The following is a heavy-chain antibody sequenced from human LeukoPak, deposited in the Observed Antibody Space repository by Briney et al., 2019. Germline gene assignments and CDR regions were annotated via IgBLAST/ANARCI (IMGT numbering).Heavy chain of an antibody. V-gene: IGHV3-30*03. D-gene: IGHD6-19*01. Sequence: GGSLRLSCAASGFTFSSYGMHWVRQAPGKGLEWVAVISYDGSNKYYADSVKGRFTISRDNSKNTLYLQMNSLRAEDTAVYYCARGRGWPPSFDYWGQGTLVTVSS. CDR3: ARGRGWPPSFDY. CDR2: ISYDGSNK. J-gene: IGHJ4*02. CDR1: GFTFSSYG.